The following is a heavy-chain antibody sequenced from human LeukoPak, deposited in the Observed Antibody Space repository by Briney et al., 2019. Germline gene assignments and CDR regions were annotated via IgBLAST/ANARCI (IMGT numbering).Heavy chain of an antibody. Sequence: GASVKVSCKASGYTFTGYGISWVRQAPGQGLEWMGWISAYNGNTNYAQKLQGRVTMTTDTPTSTAYMELRSLRSDDTAVYYCARESRASYYLDYYYYYYMDVWGKGTTVTVSS. D-gene: IGHD1-26*01. CDR3: ARESRASYYLDYYYYYYMDV. CDR1: GYTFTGYG. J-gene: IGHJ6*03. V-gene: IGHV1-18*01. CDR2: ISAYNGNT.